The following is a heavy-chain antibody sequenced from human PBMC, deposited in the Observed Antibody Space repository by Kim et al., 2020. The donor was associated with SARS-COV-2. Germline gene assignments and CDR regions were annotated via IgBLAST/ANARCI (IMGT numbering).Heavy chain of an antibody. CDR3: AKLTVGNQFDY. Sequence: GGSLRLSCAASGFTFSSYGMHWVRQAPGKGLEWVAVIWYDGSNKYYADSVKGRFTISRDNSKNTLYLQMNSLRAEDTAVYYCAKLTVGNQFDYWGQGTLVTVSS. V-gene: IGHV3-33*06. J-gene: IGHJ4*02. CDR1: GFTFSSYG. D-gene: IGHD4-17*01. CDR2: IWYDGSNK.